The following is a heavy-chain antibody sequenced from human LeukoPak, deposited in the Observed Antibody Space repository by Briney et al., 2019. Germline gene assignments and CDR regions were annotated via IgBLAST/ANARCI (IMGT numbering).Heavy chain of an antibody. CDR1: GFTFSSYG. CDR3: AAWGRDPLDY. V-gene: IGHV3-33*01. CDR2: IWYDGSNK. D-gene: IGHD3-16*01. J-gene: IGHJ4*02. Sequence: GRSLRLPCAASGFTFSSYGMHWVRQAPGKGLEWVAVIWYDGSNKYYADSVKGRFTISRDNSKNTLYLQMNSLRAEDTAVYYCAAWGRDPLDYWGQGTLVTVSS.